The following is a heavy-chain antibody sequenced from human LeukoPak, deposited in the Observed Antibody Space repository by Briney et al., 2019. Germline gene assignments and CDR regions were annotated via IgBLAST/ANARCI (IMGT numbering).Heavy chain of an antibody. CDR1: GFTFNKYW. Sequence: GGSLTLFCAASGFTFNKYWLTWVRQAPGKGLEGVANINQDDSQIYYLESVEGRFTITRDNAKNSLHLQINSLRAEDTAVYYCARGYYYSGTYYLSFFDYWGQGTLVTVSS. CDR3: ARGYYYSGTYYLSFFDY. CDR2: INQDDSQI. J-gene: IGHJ4*02. V-gene: IGHV3-7*01. D-gene: IGHD3-10*01.